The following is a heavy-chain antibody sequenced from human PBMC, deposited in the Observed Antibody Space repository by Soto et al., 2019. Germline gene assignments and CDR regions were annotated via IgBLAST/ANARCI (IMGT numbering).Heavy chain of an antibody. CDR3: ASCPQNCITTSPCCLFFDY. Sequence: GASVKVSCKASGYTFTNYVMHWVRQAPGQRLEWMGWINAGNGNTKYSQKFQGRVTITRDTSASTAYMELSSLRSEDTAVYYCASCPQNCITTSPCCLFFDYWGQGTLVTVSS. D-gene: IGHD2-2*01. J-gene: IGHJ4*02. CDR2: INAGNGNT. CDR1: GYTFTNYV. V-gene: IGHV1-3*01.